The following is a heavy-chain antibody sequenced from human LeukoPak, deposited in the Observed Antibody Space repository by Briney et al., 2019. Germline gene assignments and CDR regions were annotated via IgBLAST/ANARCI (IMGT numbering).Heavy chain of an antibody. D-gene: IGHD4-17*01. J-gene: IGHJ5*02. CDR2: MNPNSGNT. CDR1: GYTFTSYD. V-gene: IGHV1-8*01. CDR3: ARVSNYGDPPWFDP. Sequence: ASVKVSCKASGYTFTSYDINWVRQATGQGLEWMGWMNPNSGNTGYAQKFQGRVTMTRNTSISTAYMELSSLRSEDTAVYYCARVSNYGDPPWFDPWGQGTLVTVSS.